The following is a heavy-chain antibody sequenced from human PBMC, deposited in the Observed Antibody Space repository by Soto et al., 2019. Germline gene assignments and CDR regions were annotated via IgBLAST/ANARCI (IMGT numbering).Heavy chain of an antibody. J-gene: IGHJ4*02. V-gene: IGHV4-59*01. Sequence: QVQLQESGPGLVKPSETLSLTCTVSGGSISSYYWSWIRQPPGKGLEWIGYIYYSGSTNYNPSLKSRVTTPVDTSKNQFSRKLSSVTAADAAVYYWGRDRGGGLSGSYYFDYWGQGTLVTVSS. CDR3: GRDRGGGLSGSYYFDY. CDR2: IYYSGST. CDR1: GGSISSYY. D-gene: IGHD1-26*01.